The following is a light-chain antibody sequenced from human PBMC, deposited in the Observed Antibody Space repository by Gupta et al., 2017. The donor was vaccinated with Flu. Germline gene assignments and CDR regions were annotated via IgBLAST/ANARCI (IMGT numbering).Light chain of an antibody. CDR2: GDN. V-gene: IGLV1-40*01. CDR3: QSYDDSLTAYV. Sequence: QSVLTQPPSVSGAPGQRGTISCTGGRSNIGAGHDVHWYQQLPGTAPKLLISGDNNRPSGVPDRFSGSKSGTSASLAITGLKAEDEADFYCQSYDDSLTAYVFGSGTKVTVL. J-gene: IGLJ1*01. CDR1: RSNIGAGHD.